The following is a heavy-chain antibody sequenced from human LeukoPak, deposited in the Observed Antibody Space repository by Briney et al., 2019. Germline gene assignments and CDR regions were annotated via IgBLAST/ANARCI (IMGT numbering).Heavy chain of an antibody. D-gene: IGHD3-16*01. Sequence: PGGSLRLSCAASGFTFSAYEMNWVRQAAGKGLEWLSYISGSGDTIYYAESVKGRFTISRDNAKNSLYLQMSSLRAEDTAVYYCVSAYGGLLDYWGQGTLVIFSS. V-gene: IGHV3-48*03. CDR3: VSAYGGLLDY. CDR2: ISGSGDTI. J-gene: IGHJ4*02. CDR1: GFTFSAYE.